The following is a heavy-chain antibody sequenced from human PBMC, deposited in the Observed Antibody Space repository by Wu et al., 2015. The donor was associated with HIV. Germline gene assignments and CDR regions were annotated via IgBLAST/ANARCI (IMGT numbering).Heavy chain of an antibody. CDR1: GYTFTSYG. D-gene: IGHD1-14*01. J-gene: IGHJ6*02. V-gene: IGHV1-18*01. CDR2: ISTYNGNT. CDR3: AREMVITPSYYGMDV. Sequence: QVQLVQSGGEVKKPGASVTVSCTASGYTFTSYGISWVRQAPGQGLEWMGWISTYNGNTHFAQKFQGRVTMTTDTSTTTAYMELRSLKSDDTAVYYCAREMVITPSYYGMDVWGRRDRRSPSP.